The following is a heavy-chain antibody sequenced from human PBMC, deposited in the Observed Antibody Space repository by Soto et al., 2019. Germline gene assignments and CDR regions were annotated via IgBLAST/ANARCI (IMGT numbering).Heavy chain of an antibody. J-gene: IGHJ6*03. D-gene: IGHD6-13*01. Sequence: ASVKVSCKASGYTFTSYDINWVRQATGQGLEWMGWMNPNSGNTGYAQKFQGRVTMTRNTSISTAYMELSSLRSEDTAVYYCARCIAAAGTVGFYYYYYYMDVWGKGTTVTVS. CDR1: GYTFTSYD. CDR2: MNPNSGNT. V-gene: IGHV1-8*01. CDR3: ARCIAAAGTVGFYYYYYYMDV.